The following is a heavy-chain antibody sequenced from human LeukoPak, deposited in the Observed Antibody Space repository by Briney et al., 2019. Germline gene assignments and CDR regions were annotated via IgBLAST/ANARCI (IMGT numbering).Heavy chain of an antibody. CDR2: IIPILGIA. CDR1: GGTFSSYT. Sequence: SVKVSCKASGGTFSSYTISWVRQAPGQGLEWMGRIIPILGIANYAQKFQGRVTIAADKSTSTAYMELSRLRSEDTGVYYCARFYYDQGDAFDIWGQGTMVTVSS. D-gene: IGHD3-22*01. CDR3: ARFYYDQGDAFDI. J-gene: IGHJ3*02. V-gene: IGHV1-69*02.